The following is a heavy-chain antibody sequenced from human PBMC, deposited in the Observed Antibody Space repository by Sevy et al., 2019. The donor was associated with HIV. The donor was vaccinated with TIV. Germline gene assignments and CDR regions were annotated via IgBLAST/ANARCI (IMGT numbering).Heavy chain of an antibody. CDR2: ISWNSGSI. CDR3: AKSISYDNLTGYQDY. Sequence: GGSLRLSCAASGFTFDDYAMHWVRQAPGKGLEWVSGISWNSGSIGYADSVKGRFTISRDNAKNSLYLQMNSLRAEDTALYYCAKSISYDNLTGYQDYWGQGTLVTVSS. J-gene: IGHJ4*02. CDR1: GFTFDDYA. V-gene: IGHV3-9*01. D-gene: IGHD3-9*01.